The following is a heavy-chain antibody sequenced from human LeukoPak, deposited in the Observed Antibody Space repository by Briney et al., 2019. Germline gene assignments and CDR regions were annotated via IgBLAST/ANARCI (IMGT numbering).Heavy chain of an antibody. D-gene: IGHD3-16*02. CDR1: GGSFSGYY. V-gene: IGHV4-30-4*01. J-gene: IGHJ3*02. Sequence: SETLSLTCAVYGGSFSGYYWSWIRQPPGKGLEWIGYIYYSGSTYYNPSLKSRVTISVDTSKNQFSLKLSSVTAADTAVYYCARVNSIMITFGGVIANAFDIWGQGTMVTVSS. CDR2: IYYSGST. CDR3: ARVNSIMITFGGVIANAFDI.